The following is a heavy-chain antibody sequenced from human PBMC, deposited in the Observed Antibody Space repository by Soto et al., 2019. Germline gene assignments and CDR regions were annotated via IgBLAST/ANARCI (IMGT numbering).Heavy chain of an antibody. CDR1: GFTFSSYS. V-gene: IGHV3-21*01. D-gene: IGHD6-13*01. Sequence: GGSLRLSCAASGFTFSSYSMNWVRQAPGKGLEWVSSISSSSYIYYADSVKGRFTISRDNAKNSLYLQMNSLRAEDTAVYYCARTPPLRYSSSWYSFDYWGQGTLVTVSS. CDR2: ISSSSYI. J-gene: IGHJ4*02. CDR3: ARTPPLRYSSSWYSFDY.